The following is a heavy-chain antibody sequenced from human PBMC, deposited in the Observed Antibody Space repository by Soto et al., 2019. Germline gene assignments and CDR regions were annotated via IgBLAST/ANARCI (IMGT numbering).Heavy chain of an antibody. J-gene: IGHJ3*02. CDR1: GYTFTSYG. D-gene: IGHD3-3*01. V-gene: IGHV1-18*01. CDR3: SIFGPLFAFDI. Sequence: GASVKVSCKASGYTFTSYGISWVRQAPGQGLEWMGWISAYNGNTNYAQKFQGRVTMTTNTSTSTAYMELSSLRSEDTAVYYCSIFGPLFAFDIWGQGTMVTVSS. CDR2: ISAYNGNT.